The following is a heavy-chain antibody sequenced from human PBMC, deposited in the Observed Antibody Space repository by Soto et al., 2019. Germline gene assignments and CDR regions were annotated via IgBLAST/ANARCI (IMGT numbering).Heavy chain of an antibody. CDR1: GGSISRGGHT. D-gene: IGHD1-1*01. V-gene: IGHV4-30-2*01. J-gene: IGHJ5*02. Sequence: SETLSLTCAVSGGSISRGGHTWSGIRQPPGKGLEWIGYIYHSGSTYYNPSLKSRVTISVDGSKDQFSLKLTSVTAADTAVDYGARATNEDWFDPWGQGTLVTASS. CDR3: ARATNEDWFDP. CDR2: IYHSGST.